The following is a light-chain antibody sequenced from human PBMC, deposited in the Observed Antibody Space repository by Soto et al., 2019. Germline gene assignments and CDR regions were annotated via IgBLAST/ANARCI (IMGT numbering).Light chain of an antibody. Sequence: EIVLTQSPATLSLSPGNRATLSCRASLTVSKYLALFQKKPGRPPRLLIYDASNRATGIPARFSGSGSGTDFTLTISSIEPEDFAVYYCQQRTNRPQGTFGQGTKVDIK. V-gene: IGKV3-11*01. CDR3: QQRTNRPQGT. CDR1: LTVSKY. CDR2: DAS. J-gene: IGKJ1*01.